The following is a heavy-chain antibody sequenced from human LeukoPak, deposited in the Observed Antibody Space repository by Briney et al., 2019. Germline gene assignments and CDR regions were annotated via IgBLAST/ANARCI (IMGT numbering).Heavy chain of an antibody. V-gene: IGHV3-30*02. Sequence: GGSLRLSCAGSGFTFGSYGMHWVRQAPGKGLEWVAFIRYDGSNKYYADSVKGRFTISRDNSKNTLYLQMNSLRAEDTAVYYCAKGDLPYGDYDYYYYMDVWGKGTTVTISS. CDR3: AKGDLPYGDYDYYYYMDV. D-gene: IGHD4-17*01. CDR1: GFTFGSYG. J-gene: IGHJ6*03. CDR2: IRYDGSNK.